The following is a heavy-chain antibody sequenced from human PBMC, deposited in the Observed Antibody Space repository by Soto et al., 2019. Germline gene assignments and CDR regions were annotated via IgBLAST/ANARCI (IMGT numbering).Heavy chain of an antibody. J-gene: IGHJ4*02. Sequence: QLQLQESGPGLVGPSETLSLSCTVSGGSINTYNLFWAWIRQPPGKGLEWIASVHYSGNAYYNPSLTTRGTISRDTSKNRVSLELRSVTAADTAVYYCARVNVTLDFWGQGTLVTVSS. V-gene: IGHV4-39*01. CDR2: VHYSGNA. D-gene: IGHD2-21*02. CDR3: ARVNVTLDF. CDR1: GGSINTYNLF.